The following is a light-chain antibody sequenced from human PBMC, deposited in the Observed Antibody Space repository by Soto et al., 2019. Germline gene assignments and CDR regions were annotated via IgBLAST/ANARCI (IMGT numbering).Light chain of an antibody. CDR2: GAS. CDR1: QTVSSSY. CDR3: QQYGRSPLT. Sequence: IVMTQSPGTLSLSPGESATLSCRASQTVSSSYLAWYQQKPGQAPRLLIYGASSRATAIPDRVSGSGSGTDFTLTISRLEPDDFAVYYCQQYGRSPLTFGGGTKVDIK. J-gene: IGKJ4*01. V-gene: IGKV3-20*01.